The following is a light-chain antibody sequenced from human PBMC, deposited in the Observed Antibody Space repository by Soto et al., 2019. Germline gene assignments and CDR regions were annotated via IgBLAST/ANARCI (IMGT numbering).Light chain of an antibody. CDR1: SSDVGGYDH. CDR3: SSYSISTAYL. Sequence: QSVLTQPASVSGSPGQSMTISCTGTSSDVGGYDHVSWYQLHPGKAPKLMVFEVSNRPSGVSFRFSGSKSGNTASLTISGLQAEDEADYFCSSYSISTAYLFGTGTKVTVL. V-gene: IGLV2-14*01. CDR2: EVS. J-gene: IGLJ1*01.